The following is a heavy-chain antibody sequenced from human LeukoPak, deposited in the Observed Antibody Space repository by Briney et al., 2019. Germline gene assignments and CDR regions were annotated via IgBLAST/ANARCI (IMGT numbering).Heavy chain of an antibody. D-gene: IGHD4-23*01. CDR3: ARGGTSSSLAY. V-gene: IGHV3-48*02. CDR2: ISSSSTI. J-gene: IGHJ4*02. CDR1: GFTFSSYS. Sequence: GGSLRLSCXAXGFTFSSYSINWVRQAPGKGLEWVSYISSSSTISYADSVKGRFTISRDNANNSLYLQMNSLRDEDTAVYYCARGGTSSSLAYWDQGTLVTVSS.